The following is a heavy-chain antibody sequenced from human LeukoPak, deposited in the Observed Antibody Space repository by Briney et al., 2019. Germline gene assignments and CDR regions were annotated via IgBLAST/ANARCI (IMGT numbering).Heavy chain of an antibody. D-gene: IGHD3-10*01. V-gene: IGHV4-4*07. J-gene: IGHJ5*01. Sequence: PSETLSLTCTVSGGSISSYYWSWIRQPAGKGLEWIGRIYTSGSTIYNPSLKSRVTMSVDTSKNQFSLKLSSVTAADTAVYYCARDLLWFGELLGGFWFDPWGQGTLVTVSS. CDR1: GGSISSYY. CDR3: ARDLLWFGELLGGFWFDP. CDR2: IYTSGST.